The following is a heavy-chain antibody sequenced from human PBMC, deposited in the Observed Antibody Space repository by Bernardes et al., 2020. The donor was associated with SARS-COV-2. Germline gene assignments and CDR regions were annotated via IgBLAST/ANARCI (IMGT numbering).Heavy chain of an antibody. CDR2: IYYSGST. J-gene: IGHJ5*02. V-gene: IGHV4-59*01. Sequence: SETLSLTCTVSGGSISSYYRSWIRQPPGKGLEWIGYIYYSGSTNYNPSLKSRVTISVDTSKNQFSLKLSSVTAADTAVYYCARARRGAIFGVVITSLWFDPWGQGTLVTVSS. CDR3: ARARRGAIFGVVITSLWFDP. CDR1: GGSISSYY. D-gene: IGHD3-3*01.